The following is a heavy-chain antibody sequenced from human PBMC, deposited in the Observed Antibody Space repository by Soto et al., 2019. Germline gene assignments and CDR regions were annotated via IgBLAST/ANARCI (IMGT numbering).Heavy chain of an antibody. Sequence: QVQLAESGGGVVQPGRSLRLSCAASGFTFSSYGMHWVRQAPGKGLEWVAVISYDGSNKYYADSVKGRFTISRDNSKNTLYLQMNSLRAEDTAVYYCANGRGITMVRGVLWGQGTLVTVSS. J-gene: IGHJ4*02. CDR3: ANGRGITMVRGVL. CDR2: ISYDGSNK. CDR1: GFTFSSYG. D-gene: IGHD3-10*01. V-gene: IGHV3-30*18.